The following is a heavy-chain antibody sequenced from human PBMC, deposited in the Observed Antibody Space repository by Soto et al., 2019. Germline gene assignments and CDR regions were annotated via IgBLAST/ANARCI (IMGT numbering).Heavy chain of an antibody. CDR1: GGSISSGDYS. CDR3: ALPAVVVAATPFDY. Sequence: QVQLQESGPGLVKPSQTLSLTCTVSGGSISSGDYSWNWIRQPPGKGLEWIGYIFYSGSTYYNPSLRSRVTISVDTSKNQFPLRLSSVTAADTAVYYCALPAVVVAATPFDYWGQGTLVTVSS. V-gene: IGHV4-30-4*01. CDR2: IFYSGST. J-gene: IGHJ4*02. D-gene: IGHD2-15*01.